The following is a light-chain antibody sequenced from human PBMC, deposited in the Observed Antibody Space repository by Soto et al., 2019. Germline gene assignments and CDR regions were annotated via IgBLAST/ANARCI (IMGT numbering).Light chain of an antibody. V-gene: IGLV1-40*01. Sequence: QSVLTQPPSVSGAPGQRATISCTGSSSNIGAGYDVHWYQQLPGTAPKLLIYGNSNRPSGVPDRFSGSKSGTSASLAITGLQAEDEADYYCQSYDSSLVFVFGTGTKLTVL. CDR2: GNS. CDR3: QSYDSSLVFV. J-gene: IGLJ1*01. CDR1: SSNIGAGYD.